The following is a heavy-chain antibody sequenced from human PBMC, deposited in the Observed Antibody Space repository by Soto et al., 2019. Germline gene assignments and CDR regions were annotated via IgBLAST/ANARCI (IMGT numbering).Heavy chain of an antibody. J-gene: IGHJ4*02. Sequence: GASVKVSCKASGFTFSSYFMHWFRQAPGQGLQWVGIIKPSGGITDYAQEFQDKVTMTRDTSTSTVYMELSSLTSADTAVYYCAREYPSTYYFDSWGQGTLVTAPQ. CDR1: GFTFSSYF. V-gene: IGHV1-46*01. CDR3: AREYPSTYYFDS. CDR2: IKPSGGIT.